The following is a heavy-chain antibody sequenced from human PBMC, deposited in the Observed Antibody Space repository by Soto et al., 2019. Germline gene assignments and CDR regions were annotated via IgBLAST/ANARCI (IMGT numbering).Heavy chain of an antibody. CDR1: GYTFTGYY. J-gene: IGHJ3*02. CDR2: INPNSGGT. CDR3: VRVSTHDAFDI. V-gene: IGHV1-2*04. Sequence: ASVKVSCKASGYTFTGYYMHWVRQAPGQGLEWMGWINPNSGGTNYAQKFQGWVTMTRDTSISTAYMELSRLRSDDTTVYYCVRVSTHDAFDICGQGTMVNVSS. D-gene: IGHD2-15*01.